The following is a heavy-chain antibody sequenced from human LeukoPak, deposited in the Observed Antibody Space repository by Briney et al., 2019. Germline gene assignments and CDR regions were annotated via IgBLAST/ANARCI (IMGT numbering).Heavy chain of an antibody. J-gene: IGHJ1*01. V-gene: IGHV3-30*18. Sequence: PGGSLRLSCAASGFTFSSYGMNWVRQAPGKGLEWVAVISYDGSNKYYADSVKGRFTISRDNSMNTLYLQMNSLRAEDTAVYYCAKDSGYSSGWPPAEYFQHWGQGTLVTVSS. CDR3: AKDSGYSSGWPPAEYFQH. D-gene: IGHD6-19*01. CDR1: GFTFSSYG. CDR2: ISYDGSNK.